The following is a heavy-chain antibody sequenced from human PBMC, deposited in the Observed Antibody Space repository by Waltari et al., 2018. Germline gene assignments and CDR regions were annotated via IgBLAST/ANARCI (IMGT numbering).Heavy chain of an antibody. D-gene: IGHD6-13*01. CDR1: GFTFSSYA. CDR2: IKSDGSAT. CDR3: ARASPYSSSWYPFDY. Sequence: EVQLLESGGGLVQPGGSLRLSCAASGFTFSSYAMSWVRQAPGKGLVWVSRIKSDGSATSYADSVKGRFTISRDNAKNSLYLQLNSLRAEDTAVYFCARASPYSSSWYPFDYWGQGTLVTVSS. V-gene: IGHV3-74*02. J-gene: IGHJ4*02.